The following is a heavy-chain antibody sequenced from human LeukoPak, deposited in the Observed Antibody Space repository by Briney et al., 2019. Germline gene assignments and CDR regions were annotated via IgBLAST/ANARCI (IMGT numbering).Heavy chain of an antibody. Sequence: GGSLGLSCVASGFTFTSYGMSWVRQAPGKRLEWVSGISGSGDATYYADSVKGRFTISRDNSKNTLYLQMNSLRAEETAVYYCAKLRGLSSSSENNWFDPWGQGTLVTVSS. CDR1: GFTFTSYG. CDR2: ISGSGDAT. V-gene: IGHV3-23*01. J-gene: IGHJ5*02. CDR3: AKLRGLSSSSENNWFDP. D-gene: IGHD6-6*01.